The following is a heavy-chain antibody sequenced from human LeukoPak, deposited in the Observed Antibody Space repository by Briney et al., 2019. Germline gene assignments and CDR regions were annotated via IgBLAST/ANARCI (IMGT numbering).Heavy chain of an antibody. J-gene: IGHJ3*02. CDR2: IYYSGGT. CDR1: GGSISSGGYY. Sequence: SQTLSLTCTVSGGSISSGGYYWSWIRQHPGKGLEWIGYIYYSGGTYYNPSLKSRVTMSVDTSKNQFSLKLSSVTAADTAVYYCARDYYDSSGYFGASLDAFDIWGQGTMVTVSS. D-gene: IGHD3-22*01. V-gene: IGHV4-31*03. CDR3: ARDYYDSSGYFGASLDAFDI.